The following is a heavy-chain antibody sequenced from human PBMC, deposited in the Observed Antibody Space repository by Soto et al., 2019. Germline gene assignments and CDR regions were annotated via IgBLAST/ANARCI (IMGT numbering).Heavy chain of an antibody. CDR2: IWYDGSNK. D-gene: IGHD3-22*01. CDR1: GFTFSSYG. V-gene: IGHV3-33*01. Sequence: ESGGGVVQPGRSLRLSCAASGFTFSSYGMHWVRQAPGKGLEWVAVIWYDGSNKYYADSVKGRFTISRDNSKNTLYLQMNSLRAEDTAVYYCARERAYYYDSSGPDAFDIWGQGTMVTVSS. J-gene: IGHJ3*02. CDR3: ARERAYYYDSSGPDAFDI.